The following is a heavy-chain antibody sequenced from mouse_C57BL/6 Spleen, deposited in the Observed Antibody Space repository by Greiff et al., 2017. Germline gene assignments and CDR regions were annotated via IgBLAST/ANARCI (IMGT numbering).Heavy chain of an antibody. V-gene: IGHV5-16*01. Sequence: EVMLVESEGGLVQPGSSMKLSCTASGFTFSDYYMAWVRQVPEKGLEWVANINYDGSSTYYLDSLKSRFIISRDNAKNILYLQMSSLKSEDTATYYCARNWDGGRYFDDWGQGTTLTVSS. D-gene: IGHD4-1*01. J-gene: IGHJ2*01. CDR2: INYDGSST. CDR3: ARNWDGGRYFDD. CDR1: GFTFSDYY.